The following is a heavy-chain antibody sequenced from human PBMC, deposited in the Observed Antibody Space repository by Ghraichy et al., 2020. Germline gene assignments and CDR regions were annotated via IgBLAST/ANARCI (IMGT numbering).Heavy chain of an antibody. Sequence: GSLRLSCAASRFNFSNYAMTWVRQAPGKGLEWVSAISGSGGSTYYADSGKGRFTISRDNSKNTLYLQMNSLRAEDTAVYYCAKLFPRSVVVPAAGMDVWGQGTTVTVSS. J-gene: IGHJ6*02. V-gene: IGHV3-23*01. D-gene: IGHD2-2*01. CDR2: ISGSGGST. CDR3: AKLFPRSVVVPAAGMDV. CDR1: RFNFSNYA.